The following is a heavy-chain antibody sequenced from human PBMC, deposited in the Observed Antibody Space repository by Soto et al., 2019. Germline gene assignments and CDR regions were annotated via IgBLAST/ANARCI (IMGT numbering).Heavy chain of an antibody. Sequence: QITLKESGPTLVKPTQTLTLTCTFSGFSLSTSGVGVGWIRQPPGKALEWLALIYWDDDKRYSPSLKSRLTITKDTSKNQVVLTMTNMDPVDTATYYCAYSGPQLWLRAFDYWGQGTLVTVSS. V-gene: IGHV2-5*02. CDR2: IYWDDDK. D-gene: IGHD5-18*01. CDR1: GFSLSTSGVG. J-gene: IGHJ4*02. CDR3: AYSGPQLWLRAFDY.